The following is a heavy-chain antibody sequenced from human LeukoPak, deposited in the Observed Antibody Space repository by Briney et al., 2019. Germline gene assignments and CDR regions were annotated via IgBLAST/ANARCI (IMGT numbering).Heavy chain of an antibody. J-gene: IGHJ5*02. D-gene: IGHD3-10*02. Sequence: GGSLRLSCAASGFTFSSYGMHWVRQAPGKGLEWVAVIWYDGSNKYYADSVKGRFTISRDNSKNTLYLQMNSPRAEDTAVYYCARVHMPYQQMFGWFDPWGQGTLVTVSS. CDR2: IWYDGSNK. CDR3: ARVHMPYQQMFGWFDP. V-gene: IGHV3-33*01. CDR1: GFTFSSYG.